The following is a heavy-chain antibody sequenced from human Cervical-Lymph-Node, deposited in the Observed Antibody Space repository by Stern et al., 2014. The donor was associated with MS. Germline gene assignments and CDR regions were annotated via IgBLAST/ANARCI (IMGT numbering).Heavy chain of an antibody. V-gene: IGHV1-46*01. Sequence: QVQLVQSGAEVKKPGASVKVSCKASGYTFTSHYMHWVRQAPGQGLEWVGIINPSGDSAIYAQKFQGRVTMTRDTSTSTVYMELSSLRSEDTAVYYCASGTGSKRPTGNYWGQGTLVTVSS. J-gene: IGHJ4*02. CDR1: GYTFTSHY. CDR3: ASGTGSKRPTGNY. CDR2: INPSGDSA. D-gene: IGHD3/OR15-3a*01.